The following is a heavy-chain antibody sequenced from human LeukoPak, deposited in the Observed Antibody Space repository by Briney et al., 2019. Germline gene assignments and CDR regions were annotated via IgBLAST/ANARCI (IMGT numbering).Heavy chain of an antibody. J-gene: IGHJ4*02. V-gene: IGHV3-23*01. CDR2: ISGSGGST. Sequence: PGGSLRLSCAASGFTFSSYAMHWVRQAPGKGLEWVSAISGSGGSTYYADSVKGRFTISRDNSKNTLYLQMNSLRAEDTAVYYCAKDYTFGSGSYYYFDYWGQGTLVTVSS. CDR3: AKDYTFGSGSYYYFDY. D-gene: IGHD3-10*01. CDR1: GFTFSSYA.